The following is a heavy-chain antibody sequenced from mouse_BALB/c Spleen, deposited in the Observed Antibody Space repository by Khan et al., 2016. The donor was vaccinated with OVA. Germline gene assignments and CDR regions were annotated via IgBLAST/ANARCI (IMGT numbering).Heavy chain of an antibody. V-gene: IGHV5-6-3*01. CDR2: IDTNGGRT. J-gene: IGHJ2*01. D-gene: IGHD2-12*01. Sequence: VQLVQSGGGIVQPGGSLKRSCAASRFTISNYGMHWVSQSPDKGLELVAKIDTNGGRTNYPDRLQGRFTLSGDNAKNAPYLQMRSLKSEDTAIYYCARSAIWGQGTTLTVSS. CDR3: ARSAI. CDR1: RFTISNYG.